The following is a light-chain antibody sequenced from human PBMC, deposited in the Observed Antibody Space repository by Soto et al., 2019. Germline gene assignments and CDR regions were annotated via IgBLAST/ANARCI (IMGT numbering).Light chain of an antibody. V-gene: IGLV2-23*01. CDR3: CSYAGADSAPYV. CDR2: EGH. J-gene: IGLJ1*01. Sequence: QSVLTQPASVSGSPGQSITISCTGTSGDVGTYNLVSWYQQYPGKAPKLVIFEGHKRPSDISDRFSGSKSAYTASLTISGLQPDDEADYYCCSYAGADSAPYVLGTGTKVTVL. CDR1: SGDVGTYNL.